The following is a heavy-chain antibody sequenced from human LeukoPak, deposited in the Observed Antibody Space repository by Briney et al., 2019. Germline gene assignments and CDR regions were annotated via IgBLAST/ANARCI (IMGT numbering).Heavy chain of an antibody. V-gene: IGHV3-30*03. J-gene: IGHJ4*02. CDR2: ISSDASNK. CDR3: ARVGGYCSTSSCYAYYDY. D-gene: IGHD2-2*01. CDR1: GFNFSSYG. Sequence: GGSLRLSCAASGFNFSSYGMHWVRQAPGKGLEWLAVISSDASNKYFADSVKGRFTISRDNANNSLYIQMNSLRAEDTAVYYCARVGGYCSTSSCYAYYDYWGQGALVTVSS.